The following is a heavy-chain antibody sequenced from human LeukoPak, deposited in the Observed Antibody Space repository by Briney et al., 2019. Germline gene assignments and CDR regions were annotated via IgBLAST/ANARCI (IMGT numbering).Heavy chain of an antibody. J-gene: IGHJ4*02. Sequence: PSQTLSLTCTVSGGSISSGDYYWSWIRQPPGKGLEWIGYIYYSGSTNYNPSLKSRVTISVDTSKNQFSLKLSSVTAADTAVYYCARQGGRGYSYGVDLWLDYWGQGTLVTVSS. CDR2: IYYSGST. D-gene: IGHD5-18*01. CDR1: GGSISSGDYY. CDR3: ARQGGRGYSYGVDLWLDY. V-gene: IGHV4-30-4*08.